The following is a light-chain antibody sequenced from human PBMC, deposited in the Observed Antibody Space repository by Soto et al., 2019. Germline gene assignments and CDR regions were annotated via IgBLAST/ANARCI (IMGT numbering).Light chain of an antibody. Sequence: DIVMTQSPLSLPVTPGETASISCRSSQSLLHTIGYNYLDWYLQKPGQSPQLLIYLGSNRASGVPARFSGSASGTDFTLKISRVEAEDVGFYYCMQSLQTPYTFGQGTKLEIK. J-gene: IGKJ2*01. CDR3: MQSLQTPYT. CDR2: LGS. CDR1: QSLLHTIGYNY. V-gene: IGKV2-28*01.